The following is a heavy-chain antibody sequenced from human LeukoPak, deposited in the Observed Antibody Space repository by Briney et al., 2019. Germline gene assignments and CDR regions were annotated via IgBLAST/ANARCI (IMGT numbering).Heavy chain of an antibody. CDR3: ASVSQYSGTRPDY. CDR1: GYTFTGYY. Sequence: ASVKVSCKASGYTFTGYYMHWVRQAPGQGLEWMGWINPNSGGTNYAQKFQGRVTMTRDTSISTAYMELSRLRSDDTAVYYCASVSQYSGTRPDYWGQGTLVTVSS. V-gene: IGHV1-2*02. D-gene: IGHD1-26*01. CDR2: INPNSGGT. J-gene: IGHJ4*02.